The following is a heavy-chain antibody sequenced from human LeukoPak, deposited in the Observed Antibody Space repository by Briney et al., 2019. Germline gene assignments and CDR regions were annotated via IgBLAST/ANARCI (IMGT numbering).Heavy chain of an antibody. CDR1: GGSISSYY. D-gene: IGHD2-15*01. V-gene: IGHV4-4*07. J-gene: IGHJ4*02. CDR3: AREDIVVVVAAIGRQYYFDY. Sequence: SETLSLTCTVSGGSISSYYWSWLRQPAGKGLEWIGRIYTSGCTNYNPSLKSRVTISVDTSKNQFSLKLSSVTAADTAVYYCAREDIVVVVAAIGRQYYFDYWGQGTLVTVSS. CDR2: IYTSGCT.